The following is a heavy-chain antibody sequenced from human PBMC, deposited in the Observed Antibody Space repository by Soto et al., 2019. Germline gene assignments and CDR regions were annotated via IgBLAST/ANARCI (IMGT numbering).Heavy chain of an antibody. CDR1: GVTISSNY. CDR2: IYSGGSI. CDR3: ARDSVVPAAMRGYYYYYGMDV. J-gene: IGHJ6*02. V-gene: IGHV3-66*01. D-gene: IGHD2-2*01. Sequence: GGALRRSCAASGVTISSNYMSWERQAPGKGLEWVSVIYSGGSIYYADSVKGRFTISRDNSKNTLYLQMNSLRAEDTAVYYCARDSVVPAAMRGYYYYYGMDVWGQGTTVTVSS.